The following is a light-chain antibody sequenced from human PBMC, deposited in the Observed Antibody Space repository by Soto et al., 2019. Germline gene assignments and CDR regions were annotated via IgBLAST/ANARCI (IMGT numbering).Light chain of an antibody. J-gene: IGLJ1*01. CDR1: SSDVGGYKY. CDR3: SSYTSSSPCV. CDR2: EVS. V-gene: IGLV2-14*01. Sequence: QSALAQPASVSGSPGQSITISCTGTSSDVGGYKYVSWYQQHPGKAPKLMIYEVSNRPSGVSNRFSGSKSGSTASLTISGLQAEDEADYYCSSYTSSSPCVFGTGTKATV.